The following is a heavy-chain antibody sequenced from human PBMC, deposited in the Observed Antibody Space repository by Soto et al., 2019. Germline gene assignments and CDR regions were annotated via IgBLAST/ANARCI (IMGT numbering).Heavy chain of an antibody. D-gene: IGHD1-1*01. V-gene: IGHV1-3*01. CDR1: GYTFTTHA. CDR3: ARGKGMEENYYYYGLDI. CDR2: INCGTCQT. Sequence: ASVKVSCKASGYTFTTHAMHWERQAPGQSLEWMGWINCGTCQTKHSQRFQGRVTITRDTSARTAYMELSSLRSEDTAVYYCARGKGMEENYYYYGLDIWGQGTTVTVSS. J-gene: IGHJ6*02.